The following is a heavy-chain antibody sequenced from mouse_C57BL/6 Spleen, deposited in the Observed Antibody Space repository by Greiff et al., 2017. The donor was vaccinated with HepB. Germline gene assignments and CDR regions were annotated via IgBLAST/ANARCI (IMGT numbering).Heavy chain of an antibody. Sequence: DVKLVESGEGLVKPGGSLKLSCAASGFTFSSYAMSWVRQTPEKRLEWVAYISSGGDYIYYADTVKGRFTISRDNARNTLYLQMSSLKSEDTAMYYCTRGENYYGSSISSSMDYWGQGTSVTVSS. J-gene: IGHJ4*01. V-gene: IGHV5-9-1*02. CDR1: GFTFSSYA. CDR2: ISSGGDYI. D-gene: IGHD1-1*01. CDR3: TRGENYYGSSISSSMDY.